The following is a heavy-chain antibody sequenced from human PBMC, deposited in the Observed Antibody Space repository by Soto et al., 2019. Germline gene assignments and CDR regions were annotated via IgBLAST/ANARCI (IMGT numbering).Heavy chain of an antibody. V-gene: IGHV4-31*03. CDR2: IYYSGST. CDR3: ARDRVYCSGGSCYSCFDP. Sequence: SETLSLTCTVSGGSISSGGYYWSCIRQHPGKGLEWIGYIYYSGSTYYNPSLKSRVTISVDTSKNQFSLKLSSVTAADTAVYYCARDRVYCSGGSCYSCFDPWGQGTLVTVSS. CDR1: GGSISSGGYY. J-gene: IGHJ5*02. D-gene: IGHD2-15*01.